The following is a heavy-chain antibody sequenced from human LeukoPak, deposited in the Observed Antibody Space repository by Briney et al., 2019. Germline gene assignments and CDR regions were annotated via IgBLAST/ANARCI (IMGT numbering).Heavy chain of an antibody. J-gene: IGHJ4*02. Sequence: SETLSLTCTVSGGSISSSSYYWGWIRQPPGKGLEWIGSIYYSGSTCYNPSLKSRVTISVDTSKNQFSLKLSSVTAADTAVYYCAIVVVPAAFDYWGQGTLVTVSS. CDR3: AIVVVPAAFDY. CDR1: GGSISSSSYY. V-gene: IGHV4-39*01. CDR2: IYYSGST. D-gene: IGHD2-2*01.